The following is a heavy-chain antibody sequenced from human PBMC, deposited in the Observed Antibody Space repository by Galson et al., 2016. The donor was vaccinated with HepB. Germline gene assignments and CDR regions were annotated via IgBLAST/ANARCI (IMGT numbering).Heavy chain of an antibody. D-gene: IGHD3-16*01. CDR1: NASIDSDSW. J-gene: IGHJ5*01. Sequence: SETLSLTCVVSNASIDSDSWWSWFRQPPGKGLEWIGEIYHNGIINYNPSLKSRLSVAVDKPNSELSMTLRSATVADTAIYYCARQLGRSGWGESADSWGQGTLVIVSS. V-gene: IGHV4-4*02. CDR3: ARQLGRSGWGESADS. CDR2: IYHNGII.